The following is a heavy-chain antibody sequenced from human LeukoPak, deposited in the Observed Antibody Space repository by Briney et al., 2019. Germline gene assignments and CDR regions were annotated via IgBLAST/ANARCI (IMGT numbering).Heavy chain of an antibody. CDR1: GFTFSSYG. D-gene: IGHD6-19*01. CDR2: IWYDGSNK. J-gene: IGHJ4*02. Sequence: GRSLRLSCAASGFTFSSYGMHWVRQAPGKGLEWVAVIWYDGSNKYYVDSVKGRFTISRDNSKNTLYLQMNSLRAEDTAVYYCAKCRGWDSSGWPIDYWGQGTLVTVSS. V-gene: IGHV3-33*06. CDR3: AKCRGWDSSGWPIDY.